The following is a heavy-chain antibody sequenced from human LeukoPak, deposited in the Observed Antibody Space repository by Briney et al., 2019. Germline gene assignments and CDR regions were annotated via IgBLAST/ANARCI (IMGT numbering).Heavy chain of an antibody. CDR2: ISGSGGST. Sequence: PGGSLRLSCAASGFTFSSYAMSWVRQAPGQGLEWVSAISGSGGSTYYADSVKGRFTISRDNFKNTLYLQMNSLRAEDTAVYYCAKDGARGSSWYQWGQGTLVTVSS. D-gene: IGHD6-13*01. J-gene: IGHJ4*02. V-gene: IGHV3-23*01. CDR3: AKDGARGSSWYQ. CDR1: GFTFSSYA.